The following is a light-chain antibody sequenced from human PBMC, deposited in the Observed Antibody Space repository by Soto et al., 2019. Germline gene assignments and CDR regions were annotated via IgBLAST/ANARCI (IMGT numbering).Light chain of an antibody. CDR2: EGI. CDR3: CSYAGSSTYVV. CDR1: SSDVGSYNL. V-gene: IGLV2-23*01. Sequence: QSALTQPASVSGSPGQSITISCTGTSSDVGSYNLVSWYQQHPGKAPKLMIYEGIKLPSGVSNRFSGSKSGNTASLTISGLQAEDEADYSCCSYAGSSTYVVFGGGTKLTVL. J-gene: IGLJ2*01.